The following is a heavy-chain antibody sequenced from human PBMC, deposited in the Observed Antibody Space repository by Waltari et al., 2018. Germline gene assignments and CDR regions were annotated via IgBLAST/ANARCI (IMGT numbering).Heavy chain of an antibody. CDR2: IYSGSST. D-gene: IGHD2-15*01. V-gene: IGHV3-53*01. CDR3: ARDRGYSDAFDI. J-gene: IGHJ3*02. Sequence: EVQLVESGGGLIQPGGSLRLSCAASGFTVSSNYMSWVRQAPGKGREVVSVIYSGSSTYYADSVKRRFTSSRDNSKNTLYLQMNSLRAEDTAVYYCARDRGYSDAFDIWGQGTMVTVSS. CDR1: GFTVSSNY.